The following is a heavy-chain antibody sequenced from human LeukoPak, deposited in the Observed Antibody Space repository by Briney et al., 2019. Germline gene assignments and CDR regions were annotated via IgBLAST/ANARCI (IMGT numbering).Heavy chain of an antibody. CDR1: GDSISSGHY. Sequence: PSETLSLTCTVSGDSISSGHYWDWLRQPPGRGLEWIGSIHHSGSTWYNPSLKSRVTISLDTSQTQISLRVTSVTAADTAVYYCARGTDYYDSSGWLDPWGQGTLVTVSS. CDR3: ARGTDYYDSSGWLDP. D-gene: IGHD3-22*01. J-gene: IGHJ5*02. V-gene: IGHV4-38-2*02. CDR2: IHHSGST.